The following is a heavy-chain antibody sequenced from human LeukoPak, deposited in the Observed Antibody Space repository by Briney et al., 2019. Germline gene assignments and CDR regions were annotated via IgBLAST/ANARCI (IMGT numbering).Heavy chain of an antibody. V-gene: IGHV3-30*03. D-gene: IGHD3-10*01. CDR3: ATPPYGTDTYGSWFES. CDR2: ISSDGSTK. CDR1: GIAFNQYS. Sequence: PGRSLRLACTASGIAFNQYSMHWVRQAPGKGLEWVAFISSDGSTKYYEDSVKGRFSISRDNSNKTLYLQMNSLSAEDTGMYYCATPPYGTDTYGSWFESWGQGTLVTGSS. J-gene: IGHJ5*01.